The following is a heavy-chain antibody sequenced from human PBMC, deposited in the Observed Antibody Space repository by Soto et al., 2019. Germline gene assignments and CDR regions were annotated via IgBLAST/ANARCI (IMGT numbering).Heavy chain of an antibody. CDR1: GFTFSNYY. CDR3: AREETAWPLAYGLDV. V-gene: IGHV3-21*01. Sequence: LRLSCAVSGFTFSNYYIHWVRQAPGNGLEWVSSIRSGRDTFYADSVKGRFSISRDDATSSVSLQMNSLRGEDTAVYFCAREETAWPLAYGLDVWGQGTTVTVSS. J-gene: IGHJ6*02. CDR2: IRSGRDT. D-gene: IGHD2-21*02.